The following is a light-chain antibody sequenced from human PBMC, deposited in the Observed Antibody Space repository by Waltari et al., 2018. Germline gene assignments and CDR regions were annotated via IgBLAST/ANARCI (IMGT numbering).Light chain of an antibody. CDR1: RSNIGAGYG. CDR3: QSYDSSPSGVV. Sequence: QSVLTQPPSVSGAPGQRVTIPCTGSRSNIGAGYGVPWYQQRPLPAPQLLIHASTNRPAGVPDRFYASQSGTSASRAITGLQAEDEADYYCQSYDSSPSGVVFGGGTRLTVL. J-gene: IGLJ2*01. V-gene: IGLV1-40*01. CDR2: AST.